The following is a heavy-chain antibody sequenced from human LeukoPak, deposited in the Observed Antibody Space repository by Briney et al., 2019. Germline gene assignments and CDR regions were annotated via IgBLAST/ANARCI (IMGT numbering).Heavy chain of an antibody. J-gene: IGHJ4*02. CDR2: ISDSGDST. CDR1: GFTFTKYA. CDR3: AKDAARGAAAGTRGDY. Sequence: GGSLRLSCEASGFTFTKYAMSWVRQAPGRGLEWISVISDSGDSTYYADSVKGRFTISRDNSKTTPYLQMSSLRAEDTAIYYCAKDAARGAAAGTRGDYWGQGTLVTVSS. D-gene: IGHD6-13*01. V-gene: IGHV3-23*01.